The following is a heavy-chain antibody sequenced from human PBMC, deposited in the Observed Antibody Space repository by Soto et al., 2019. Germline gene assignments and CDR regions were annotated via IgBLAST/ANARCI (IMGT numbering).Heavy chain of an antibody. V-gene: IGHV1-2*04. D-gene: IGHD6-13*01. CDR3: ARDGVIAAALPDY. J-gene: IGHJ4*02. CDR1: GYTFTGYY. Sequence: ASVKVSCKASGYTFTGYYMHWVRQAPGQGLEWMGWINPNSGGTNYAQKFQGWVTMTRDTSISTAYMELSRLRSDDTAVYYCARDGVIAAALPDYWGQGTLVTVSS. CDR2: INPNSGGT.